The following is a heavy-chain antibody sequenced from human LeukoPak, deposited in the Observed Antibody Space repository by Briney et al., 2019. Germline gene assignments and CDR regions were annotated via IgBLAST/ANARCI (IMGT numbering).Heavy chain of an antibody. Sequence: PGGSLRLSCAASGFSFSSNWMSWVRQAPGKGLEWVANIKEDGSEKYYVDSVKGRLTISGDNAKNSLYLQMNSLRVEDTAVYYCARGGSWTGSFTDFDYWGQGTLVTVSS. CDR1: GFSFSSNW. D-gene: IGHD3/OR15-3a*01. V-gene: IGHV3-7*03. J-gene: IGHJ4*02. CDR3: ARGGSWTGSFTDFDY. CDR2: IKEDGSEK.